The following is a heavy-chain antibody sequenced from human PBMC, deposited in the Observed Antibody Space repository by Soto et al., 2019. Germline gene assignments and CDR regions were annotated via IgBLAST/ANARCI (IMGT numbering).Heavy chain of an antibody. CDR1: GFTFSSYA. CDR3: AKDVAAMLPFGTYSSSCSVFDY. J-gene: IGHJ4*02. V-gene: IGHV3-23*01. CDR2: ISGSGGST. D-gene: IGHD6-13*01. Sequence: GGSLRLSCAASGFTFSSYAMSWVRQAPGKGLEWVSAISGSGGSTYYADSVKGRFTISRDNSKNTLYLQMNSLRAEDTALFSFAKDVAAMLPFGTYSSSCSVFDYWGEGPLVTFSS.